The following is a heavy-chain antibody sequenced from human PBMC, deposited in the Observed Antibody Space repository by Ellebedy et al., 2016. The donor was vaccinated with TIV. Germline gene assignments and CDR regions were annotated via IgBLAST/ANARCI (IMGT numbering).Heavy chain of an antibody. D-gene: IGHD6-19*01. CDR1: GGSISSGDYY. Sequence: SETLSLTCTVSGGSISSGDYYWSWIRQPPGKGLEWIGYIYYSGSTYYNPSLKSRVTISVDTSKNQFSLKLSSVTAADTAVYYCARGERYSSGWLVYWGQGTLVTVSS. CDR3: ARGERYSSGWLVY. V-gene: IGHV4-30-4*02. J-gene: IGHJ4*02. CDR2: IYYSGST.